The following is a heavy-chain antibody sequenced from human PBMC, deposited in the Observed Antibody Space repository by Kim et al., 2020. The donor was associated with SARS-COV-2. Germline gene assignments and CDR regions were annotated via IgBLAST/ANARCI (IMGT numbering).Heavy chain of an antibody. D-gene: IGHD4-4*01. CDR1: GFTFSSYD. J-gene: IGHJ4*02. Sequence: GGSLRLSCAASGFTFSSYDMHWVRQATGKGLEWVSAIGTAGDTYYPGSVKGRFTISRENAKNSLYLQMNSLRAGDTAVYYCARSYSNHEIDYWGQGTLVTVSS. V-gene: IGHV3-13*04. CDR3: ARSYSNHEIDY. CDR2: IGTAGDT.